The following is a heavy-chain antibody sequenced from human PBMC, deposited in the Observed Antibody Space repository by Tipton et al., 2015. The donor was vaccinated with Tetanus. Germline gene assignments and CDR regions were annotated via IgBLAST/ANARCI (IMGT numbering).Heavy chain of an antibody. V-gene: IGHV3-48*01. Sequence: SLRLSCAASGFTFSAYSMDWVRQAPGKGLEWISYISGSTSTIFYADSVKGRFTISRDNAKNSLYLQMNSLRADDTAVYYCAKEGRGCGGVSCHDWFDLWGQGTLVTVSS. CDR3: AKEGRGCGGVSCHDWFDL. J-gene: IGHJ5*02. D-gene: IGHD2-15*01. CDR2: ISGSTSTI. CDR1: GFTFSAYS.